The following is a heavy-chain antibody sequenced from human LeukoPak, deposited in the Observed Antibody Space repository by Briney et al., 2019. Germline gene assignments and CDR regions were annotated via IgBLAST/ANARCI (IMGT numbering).Heavy chain of an antibody. CDR2: INSDGRST. CDR1: GMIFSIDW. V-gene: IGHV3-74*01. Sequence: GGSLRLSCVASGMIFSIDWMHWVRQPPGKGLEWVSRINSDGRSTSYVDSVKGRFTIARDNAKNTLYPHMNSLRAEDTAVYYCAKAQTGTDAFDIWGQGTMVTVSS. CDR3: AKAQTGTDAFDI. J-gene: IGHJ3*02. D-gene: IGHD1-1*01.